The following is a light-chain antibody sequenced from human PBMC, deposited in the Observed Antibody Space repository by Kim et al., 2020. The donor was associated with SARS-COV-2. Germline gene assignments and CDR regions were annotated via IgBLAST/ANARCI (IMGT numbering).Light chain of an antibody. CDR3: QQRTNRIT. V-gene: IGKV3-11*01. Sequence: CRAPEETATRACRASQTVSNHLAWYQQKPGQAPRLLIYGASNRATGIPARFSGSGSGTDFTLTISSLEPEDFAVYYCQQRTNRITFGQGTRLEIK. CDR1: QTVSNH. J-gene: IGKJ5*01. CDR2: GAS.